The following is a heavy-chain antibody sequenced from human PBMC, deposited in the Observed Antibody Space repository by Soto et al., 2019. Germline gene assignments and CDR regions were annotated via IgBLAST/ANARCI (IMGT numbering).Heavy chain of an antibody. CDR2: IYYSGST. J-gene: IGHJ4*02. V-gene: IGHV4-31*03. D-gene: IGHD3-3*01. CDR1: GGSISSGGYY. CDR3: ARQTYYDFWSGYPLGYFDY. Sequence: SETLSLTCTVSGGSISSGGYYWSWIRQHPGKGLEWIGYIYYSGSTYYNPSLKSRVTISVDTSKNQFSLKLSSVTAADAAVYYCARQTYYDFWSGYPLGYFDYWGQGTPVTVSS.